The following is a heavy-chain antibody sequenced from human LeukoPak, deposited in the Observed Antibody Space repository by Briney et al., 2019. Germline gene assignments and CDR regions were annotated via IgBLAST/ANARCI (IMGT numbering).Heavy chain of an antibody. CDR3: ARSAYASGPWGNYYMDV. CDR2: INAGNDNT. D-gene: IGHD3-10*01. J-gene: IGHJ6*03. Sequence: ASVKVSCKASGYTFTSYAIHWVRQAPGQRLEWMGWINAGNDNTKYSQEFQGRVTITRDTSASTAYMELSSLRSEDMAVYYCARSAYASGPWGNYYMDVWGKGTTVTVSS. CDR1: GYTFTSYA. V-gene: IGHV1-3*03.